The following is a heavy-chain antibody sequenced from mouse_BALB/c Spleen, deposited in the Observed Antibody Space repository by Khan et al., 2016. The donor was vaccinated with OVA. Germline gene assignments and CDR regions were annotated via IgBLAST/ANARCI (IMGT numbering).Heavy chain of an antibody. CDR2: IYPGNSDT. D-gene: IGHD3-1*01. J-gene: IGHJ3*01. Sequence: EVKLVESGTVLARPGASVGMSCKASGYIFTSYWIHWIKQRPGQGLEWLGAIYPGNSDTNYNQKFKGKAKLTAVTSTSTAYMELSRLTNADSAVYYCTRWGYWFAYWGQGTLVTVSA. CDR1: GYIFTSYW. CDR3: TRWGYWFAY. V-gene: IGHV1-5*01.